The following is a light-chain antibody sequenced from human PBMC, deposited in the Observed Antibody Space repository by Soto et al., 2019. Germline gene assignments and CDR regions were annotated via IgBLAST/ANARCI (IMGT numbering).Light chain of an antibody. CDR3: LLSYSGARVV. J-gene: IGLJ2*01. CDR1: TGAVTSAHY. V-gene: IGLV7-46*01. Sequence: QAVVTQEPSLTVSPGGTVTLTCASSTGAVTSAHYPCWFHQRPGQAPRALISDTFNKHSWTPARFSGSLLGGKAALTLSGAQPEDEAEYSCLLSYSGARVVFGGGTKLTVL. CDR2: DTF.